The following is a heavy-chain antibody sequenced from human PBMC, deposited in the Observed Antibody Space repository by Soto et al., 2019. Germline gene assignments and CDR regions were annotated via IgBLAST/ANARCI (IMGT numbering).Heavy chain of an antibody. V-gene: IGHV5-51*01. J-gene: IGHJ4*02. CDR3: ARHPSSRFDENYYYYRFGY. Sequence: GESLKISCKASGYTFKNSWIGWVRQTPGKXLEWMGSIFPGDSGTRYNPSFQGQVTISVDNSISTAYLRWSSLKASDTATYFCARHPSSRFDENYYYYRFGYWGPGTLVTVSS. D-gene: IGHD3-16*01. CDR2: IFPGDSGT. CDR1: GYTFKNSW.